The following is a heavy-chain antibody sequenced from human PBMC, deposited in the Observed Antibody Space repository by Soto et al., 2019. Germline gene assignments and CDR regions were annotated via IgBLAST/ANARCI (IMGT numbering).Heavy chain of an antibody. CDR1: GFTFTRFS. J-gene: IGHJ4*02. CDR2: ISSTTNYI. Sequence: EVQLVESGGGLVKPGGSRSLSCAASGFTFTRFSMNWVPQAPGKGLEWVSSISSTTNYIYYGDSMKGRFTISRDNAKNSLYLEMNSLRAEDTAVYYCARESEDLTSNFDYWGQGTLVTVSS. V-gene: IGHV3-21*06. CDR3: ARESEDLTSNFDY.